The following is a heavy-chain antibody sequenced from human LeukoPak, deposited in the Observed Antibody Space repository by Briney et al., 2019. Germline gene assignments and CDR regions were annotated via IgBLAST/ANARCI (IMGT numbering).Heavy chain of an antibody. CDR2: ISGSGGST. Sequence: GGSLRLSCAASGFTFSSYAMSWVRQAPGKGLEWVSAISGSGGSTYYADSVKGRFTISRDNSKNTLYLQMNSLRAEDTAVYYCAKVESYGDYSYAEYFQHWGQGTLVTVSS. J-gene: IGHJ1*01. V-gene: IGHV3-23*01. CDR3: AKVESYGDYSYAEYFQH. D-gene: IGHD4-17*01. CDR1: GFTFSSYA.